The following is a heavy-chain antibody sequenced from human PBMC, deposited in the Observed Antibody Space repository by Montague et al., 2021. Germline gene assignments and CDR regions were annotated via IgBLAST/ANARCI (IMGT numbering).Heavy chain of an antibody. CDR2: IYPGGSET. D-gene: IGHD3-9*01. V-gene: IGHV5-51*01. CDR1: GYNFISYW. CDR3: ASRPLFDLLTGKFHGAFDI. J-gene: IGHJ3*02. Sequence: QSGAEVKKPGESLKISCKGSGYNFISYWIGWVRQMPGKGLEWMGTIYPGGSETKYSPSFQGQVIMSVDKSMNTAYLQWNTLKASDTAMYYWASRPLFDLLTGKFHGAFDIWGQGTLVTVSP.